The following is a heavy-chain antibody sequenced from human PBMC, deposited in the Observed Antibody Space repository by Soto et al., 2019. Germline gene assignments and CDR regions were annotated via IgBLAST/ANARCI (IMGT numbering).Heavy chain of an antibody. D-gene: IGHD4-17*01. CDR2: ISSSSSYI. V-gene: IGHV3-21*01. J-gene: IGHJ6*02. Sequence: PGGCLRLPVSAGGSTLSSYSMNWVRQAPGKGLEWVSSISSSSSYIYYADSVKGRFTISRDNAKNSLYLQMNSLRAEDTAVYYCARDPDYGGNSDYYYYGMDVWGQGTTVTVS. CDR3: ARDPDYGGNSDYYYYGMDV. CDR1: GSTLSSYS.